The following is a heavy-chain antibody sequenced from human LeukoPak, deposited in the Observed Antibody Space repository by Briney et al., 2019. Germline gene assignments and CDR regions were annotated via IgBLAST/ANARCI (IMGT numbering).Heavy chain of an antibody. J-gene: IGHJ6*03. CDR1: GYTFTSYD. Sequence: ASVKVSCKASGYTFTSYDINWVRQATGQGLEWMGWMNPNSGNTGYAQKFQGRVTMTRNTSISTAYMELSSLRSEDTAVYYCARDRDYYDSSGYQPPYYYYYMDVWGKGTTVTVSS. CDR2: MNPNSGNT. CDR3: ARDRDYYDSSGYQPPYYYYYMDV. D-gene: IGHD3-22*01. V-gene: IGHV1-8*01.